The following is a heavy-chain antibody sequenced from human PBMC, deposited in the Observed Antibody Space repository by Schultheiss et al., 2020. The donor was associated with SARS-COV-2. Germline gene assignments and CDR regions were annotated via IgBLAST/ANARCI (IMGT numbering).Heavy chain of an antibody. V-gene: IGHV2-5*02. CDR3: ARIRIGRFGDPLDY. CDR1: GFSLSTSGVG. J-gene: IGHJ4*02. Sequence: SGPTLVKPTPTLTLTCTFSGFSLSTSGVGVGWIRQPPGKALEWLAIIYWDDDKRYSPSLKSRLTITKDTSKNQVVLTMTNVDPVDTATYYCARIRIGRFGDPLDYWGQGTLVTVSS. D-gene: IGHD3-10*01. CDR2: IYWDDDK.